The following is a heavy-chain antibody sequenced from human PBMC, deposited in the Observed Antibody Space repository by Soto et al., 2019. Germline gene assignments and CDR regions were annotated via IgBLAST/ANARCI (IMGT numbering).Heavy chain of an antibody. V-gene: IGHV3-7*03. J-gene: IGHJ4*02. CDR1: AFSFSSYW. CDR3: VTNGGFYRLDH. Sequence: DVQVMESGGGLVQPGGSLRLSCEVSAFSFSSYWMTWVRQAPGKGLEWVANIKSDGSVMQYEDSVKGRFTISRDNAKKSVGLQMNSLRADDTAVYYCVTNGGFYRLDHWGQGTLVTVSS. D-gene: IGHD2-2*02. CDR2: IKSDGSVM.